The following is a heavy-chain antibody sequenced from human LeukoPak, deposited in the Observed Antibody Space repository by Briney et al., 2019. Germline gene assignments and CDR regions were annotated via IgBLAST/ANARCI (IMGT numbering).Heavy chain of an antibody. Sequence: GGSLRLSCAASGFTFSSYAMSWVRQPPGKGLEWVSAISGSGGSTYYADSVKGRFTISRDNSKNTLYLQMNSLIAEDTAVYYCAKEYTGTFSPFPSYFDNWGQGTPVTVSS. CDR1: GFTFSSYA. CDR2: ISGSGGST. CDR3: AKEYTGTFSPFPSYFDN. D-gene: IGHD1-26*01. J-gene: IGHJ4*02. V-gene: IGHV3-23*01.